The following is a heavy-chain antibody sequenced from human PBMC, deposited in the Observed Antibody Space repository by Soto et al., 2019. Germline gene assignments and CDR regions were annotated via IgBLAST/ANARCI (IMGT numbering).Heavy chain of an antibody. CDR2: IYQSGST. CDR1: GGSISSGGYS. V-gene: IGHV4-30-2*01. J-gene: IGHJ2*01. D-gene: IGHD3-22*01. CDR3: ARESRSSRYDSSGYSQFWFFDL. Sequence: QLQLQESGSGLVKPSQTLSLTCAVSGGSISSGGYSWSWIRQPPGKGLEWIGYIYQSGSTYYNPSLNGRAATSGDWSKHQFALELSSVTAADTAVYYCARESRSSRYDSSGYSQFWFFDLWGRGTLVTVSS.